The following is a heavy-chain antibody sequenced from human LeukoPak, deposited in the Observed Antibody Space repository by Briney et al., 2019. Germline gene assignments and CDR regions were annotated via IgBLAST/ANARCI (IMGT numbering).Heavy chain of an antibody. J-gene: IGHJ4*02. CDR1: GGSFSGYY. Sequence: SETLSLTCAVYGGSFSGYYWSWIRQPPGKGLEWIGEINHSGSTNYNPSLKSRVTISVDTSKNQFSLKLSSVTAADTAVYYCARGRGDVFGVDPTIPIYYFDYWGQGTLVTVSS. CDR2: INHSGST. D-gene: IGHD3-3*01. V-gene: IGHV4-34*01. CDR3: ARGRGDVFGVDPTIPIYYFDY.